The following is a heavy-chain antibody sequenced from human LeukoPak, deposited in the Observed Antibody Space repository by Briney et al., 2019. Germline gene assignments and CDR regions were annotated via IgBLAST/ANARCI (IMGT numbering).Heavy chain of an antibody. D-gene: IGHD2-15*01. Sequence: GGSLRLSCAASGFTFSSYDIHWVRQATGKGLEWVSAIGTAGDTYYPGSVKGRFTISRENAKNSLYLQMNSLRAGDTAVYYCARAACSGGSCYYDYWGQGTLVTVSS. J-gene: IGHJ4*02. CDR2: IGTAGDT. CDR3: ARAACSGGSCYYDY. CDR1: GFTFSSYD. V-gene: IGHV3-13*01.